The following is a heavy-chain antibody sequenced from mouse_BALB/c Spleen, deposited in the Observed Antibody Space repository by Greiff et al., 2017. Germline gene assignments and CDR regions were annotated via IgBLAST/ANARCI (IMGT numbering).Heavy chain of an antibody. CDR3: ARGKTFYYGTYYYAMDY. J-gene: IGHJ4*01. Sequence: EVKLQESGPGLVKPSQSLSLTCTVTGYSITSDYAWNWIRQFPGNKLEWMGYISYSGSTSYNPSLKSRISITRDTSKNQFFLQLNSVTTEDTATYYCARGKTFYYGTYYYAMDYWGQGTSVTVSS. CDR1: GYSITSDYA. V-gene: IGHV3-2*02. D-gene: IGHD2-1*01. CDR2: ISYSGST.